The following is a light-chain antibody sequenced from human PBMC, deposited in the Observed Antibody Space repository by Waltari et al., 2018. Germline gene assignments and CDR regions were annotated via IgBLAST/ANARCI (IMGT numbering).Light chain of an antibody. V-gene: IGLV2-14*03. CDR3: SAHSASSTHVL. CDR2: DVN. J-gene: IGLJ2*01. Sequence: QSALTQPASVSGSPGQSLTIPCTAPNSDIGAYNYVFWYQQYPGTAPTLIIDDVNSRPSGISVRFSGSKSGNTASLTISGLQAEDEADYYCSAHSASSTHVLFGGGTKLTVL. CDR1: NSDIGAYNY.